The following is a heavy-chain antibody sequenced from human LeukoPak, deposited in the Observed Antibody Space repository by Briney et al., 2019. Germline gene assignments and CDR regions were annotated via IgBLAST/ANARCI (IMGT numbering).Heavy chain of an antibody. V-gene: IGHV3-30-3*01. J-gene: IGHJ4*02. CDR1: GFTFSNHA. Sequence: TGGSLRLSCVTSGFTFSNHAMDWVRQAPGKGLEWVAVISYDGSNKYYADSVKGRFTISRDNSKNTLYLQMNSLRAEDTAVYYCARDPSSGYYYYFDYWGQGTLVTVSS. D-gene: IGHD3-22*01. CDR3: ARDPSSGYYYYFDY. CDR2: ISYDGSNK.